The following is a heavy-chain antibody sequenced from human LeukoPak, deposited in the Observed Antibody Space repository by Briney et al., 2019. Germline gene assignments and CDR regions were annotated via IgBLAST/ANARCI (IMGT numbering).Heavy chain of an antibody. Sequence: GGSLRLSCAASGFTVSTNYMSWVRQALGKGLEWVSVIYSGGSTYYADSVKGRFTISRDNSKNTLYLQMNSLRAEDTAVYYCARGRGTYYFDYWGQGTLVTVSS. D-gene: IGHD3-10*01. CDR3: ARGRGTYYFDY. CDR1: GFTVSTNY. CDR2: IYSGGST. V-gene: IGHV3-53*01. J-gene: IGHJ4*02.